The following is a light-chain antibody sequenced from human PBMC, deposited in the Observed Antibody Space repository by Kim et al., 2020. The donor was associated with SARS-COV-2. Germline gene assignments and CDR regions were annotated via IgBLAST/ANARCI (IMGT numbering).Light chain of an antibody. CDR1: SLRIYY. CDR2: GKN. J-gene: IGLJ3*02. Sequence: LETRVRITCQGDSLRIYYTNWYQQKPRQAPVLVVYGKNRRPSGIPDRFSGSSSGNTASLTITGAQAEDEADYYCNSRDSSGTHVVFGGGTKLTVL. CDR3: NSRDSSGTHVV. V-gene: IGLV3-19*01.